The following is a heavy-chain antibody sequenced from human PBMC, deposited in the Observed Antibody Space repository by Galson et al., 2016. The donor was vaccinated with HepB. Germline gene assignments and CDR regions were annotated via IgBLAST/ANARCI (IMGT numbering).Heavy chain of an antibody. J-gene: IGHJ6*02. D-gene: IGHD1-26*01. Sequence: SVKVSCKASGYTFTNYGISWVRQAPGQGLEWMGWTSAYNGNTNYAQKLQDRVTMTTDTSTSTAYMNLRSLRSDDTAVYYCARRVGAPYYYYSYGMDVWGQGTTVTVSS. V-gene: IGHV1-18*01. CDR3: ARRVGAPYYYYSYGMDV. CDR2: TSAYNGNT. CDR1: GYTFTNYG.